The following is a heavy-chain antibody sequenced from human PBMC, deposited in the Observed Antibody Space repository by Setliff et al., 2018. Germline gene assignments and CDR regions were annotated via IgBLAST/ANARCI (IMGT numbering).Heavy chain of an antibody. V-gene: IGHV3-23*01. CDR3: ASTCSGSGCYAGLES. J-gene: IGHJ4*02. CDR2: ISGGST. CDR1: DFTFGNYA. Sequence: GSLRLSCAASDFTFGNYAMSWVRQAPGKGLEWVSSISGGSTSYADSRTCRFTISRDNSKNTLYLQMNSLRPEDTAVYYCASTCSGSGCYAGLESWGQGTPVTVSS. D-gene: IGHD2-15*01.